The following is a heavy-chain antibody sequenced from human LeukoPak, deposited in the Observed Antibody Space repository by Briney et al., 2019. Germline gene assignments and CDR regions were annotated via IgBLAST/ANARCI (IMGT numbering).Heavy chain of an antibody. Sequence: ESGPTLVKPTQTLTVTCTFSGFSVSTPGGGVGWIRQPPGKALEWLSLIYWNDDKRYSPSLKSRLTITKDTSKNQVVLTMTNMDPVDTATYYCAARMYSGWPDVFDIWGQGTMVTVSS. J-gene: IGHJ3*02. CDR1: GFSVSTPGGG. CDR2: IYWNDDK. V-gene: IGHV2-5*01. D-gene: IGHD6-19*01. CDR3: AARMYSGWPDVFDI.